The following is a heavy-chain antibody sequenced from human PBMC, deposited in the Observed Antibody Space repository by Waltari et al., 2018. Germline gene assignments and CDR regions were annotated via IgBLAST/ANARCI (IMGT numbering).Heavy chain of an antibody. CDR3: ARQTLGYCTSAACRRLET. J-gene: IGHJ5*02. CDR1: GYFINTGFF. D-gene: IGHD2-2*03. Sequence: QVQLQESGPGLVRPSETLSLTCDVSGYFINTGFFWGWIRQPPGKGLEWIGNIYHDGTTYTSPSLKNRLTISLDTSKNQFSLRLTFVTVADSALYYCARQTLGYCTSAACRRLETWGQGILVTVSS. CDR2: IYHDGTT. V-gene: IGHV4-38-2*01.